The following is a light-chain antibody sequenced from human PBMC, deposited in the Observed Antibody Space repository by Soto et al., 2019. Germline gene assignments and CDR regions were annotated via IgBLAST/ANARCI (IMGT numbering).Light chain of an antibody. J-gene: IGKJ2*01. V-gene: IGKV3-15*01. CDR2: GAS. Sequence: DTVMTQSPATLSVSPGERATLSCRASQSVSSNLAWYQQKPGQAPRLLIYGASTRATGIRARFSGSGSGTEFTLTISSLQSEDFAVYYCQQYNNWPPYTFGQGTKLEIK. CDR1: QSVSSN. CDR3: QQYNNWPPYT.